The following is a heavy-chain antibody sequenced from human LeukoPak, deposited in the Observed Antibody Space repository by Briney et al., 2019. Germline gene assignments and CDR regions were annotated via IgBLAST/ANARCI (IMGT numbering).Heavy chain of an antibody. V-gene: IGHV3-7*01. CDR1: GFIFSTYW. J-gene: IGHJ6*03. CDR2: IKQDGSEK. CDR3: ARGNWNYEEAYSYYYYMDV. D-gene: IGHD1-7*01. Sequence: GGSLRLSCAASGFIFSTYWMSWVRQAPGKGLEWVANIKQDGSEKYYLDSVKGRFTISRDNAKNSLYLQMNSLRAEDTAVYYCARGNWNYEEAYSYYYYMDVWGKGTTVTVSS.